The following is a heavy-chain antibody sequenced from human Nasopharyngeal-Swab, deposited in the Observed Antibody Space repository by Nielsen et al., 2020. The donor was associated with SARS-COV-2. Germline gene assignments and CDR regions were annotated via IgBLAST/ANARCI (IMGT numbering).Heavy chain of an antibody. Sequence: ASVKVSCKASGYTFINYGISWVRQAPGQGLEWMGWISAYNGNTNYAQKLQGRVTMTTDTSTSTAYMELRSLRSDDTAVYYCARDVTTVTTPYFDYWGQGTLVTVSS. J-gene: IGHJ4*02. CDR2: ISAYNGNT. V-gene: IGHV1-18*01. D-gene: IGHD4-17*01. CDR1: GYTFINYG. CDR3: ARDVTTVTTPYFDY.